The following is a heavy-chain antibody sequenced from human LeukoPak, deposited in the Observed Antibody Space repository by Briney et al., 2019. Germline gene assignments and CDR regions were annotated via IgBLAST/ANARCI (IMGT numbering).Heavy chain of an antibody. V-gene: IGHV1-18*04. Sequence: ASVKVSCKTSGYTFTDFGVSWVRQAPGQGLEWMGWISAYNGKINYVQRFQGRVTMTTDTSTSTAHMELRSLRPDDTAVYYCARDLGSLPGIFFDYWGQGTLVTVSS. D-gene: IGHD2-21*02. CDR2: ISAYNGKI. J-gene: IGHJ4*02. CDR3: ARDLGSLPGIFFDY. CDR1: GYTFTDFG.